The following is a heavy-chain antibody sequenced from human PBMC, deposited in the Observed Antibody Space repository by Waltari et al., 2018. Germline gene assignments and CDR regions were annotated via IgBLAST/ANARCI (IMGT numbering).Heavy chain of an antibody. CDR3: AKAEAVAGPFFYYYYGMDV. CDR2: ISYDGSNK. Sequence: QVQLVESGGGVVQPGRSLRLSCAASGFTSSSYGMHWVRQAPGKGLEWVAVISYDGSNKYYADSVKGRFTISRDNSKNTLYLQMNSLRAEDTAVYYCAKAEAVAGPFFYYYYGMDVWGQGTTVTVSS. J-gene: IGHJ6*02. D-gene: IGHD6-19*01. V-gene: IGHV3-30*18. CDR1: GFTSSSYG.